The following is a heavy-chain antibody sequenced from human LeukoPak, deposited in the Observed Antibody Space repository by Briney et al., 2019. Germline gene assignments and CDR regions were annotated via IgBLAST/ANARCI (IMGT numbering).Heavy chain of an antibody. CDR2: ISGSGGST. Sequence: GGSLRLSCAGSGFSFSSNTMSWVRQAPGKGLEWVSGISGSGGSTYYADSVKGRFTISRDNSKNTLYLQMNSLRAEDTAVYYCAKDRLRITMVRGVFDYWGQGTLVTVSS. CDR1: GFSFSSNT. V-gene: IGHV3-23*01. CDR3: AKDRLRITMVRGVFDY. D-gene: IGHD3-10*01. J-gene: IGHJ4*02.